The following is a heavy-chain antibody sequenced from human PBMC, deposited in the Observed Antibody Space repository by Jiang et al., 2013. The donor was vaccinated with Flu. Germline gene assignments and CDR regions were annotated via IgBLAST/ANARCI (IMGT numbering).Heavy chain of an antibody. D-gene: IGHD3-9*01. V-gene: IGHV3-48*02. CDR1: GFSFSFS. Sequence: RLSCAASGFSFSFSMNWVRQAPGKGLEWVSYIGSDPASIYYTDSVRGRFTISRDNAKTSLYLQMNSLRDEDTAVYYCARLTDSNYYYGMDVWGQGTTVTV. CDR2: IGSDPASI. CDR3: ARLTDSNYYYGMDV. J-gene: IGHJ6*02.